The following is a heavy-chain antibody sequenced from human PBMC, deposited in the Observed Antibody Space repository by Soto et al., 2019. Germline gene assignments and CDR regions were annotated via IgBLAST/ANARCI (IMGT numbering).Heavy chain of an antibody. Sequence: EVQLLESGGGLVQPGGSLRLSCAASGFTFSAFAMSWFRQAPGKGLEWVSAISGSGDTTYYADSVKGRFTISRDISKNTLYLQMSTLRAEDTALYYCAKSYSSNWYDYFDYWGQGTLVTVSS. V-gene: IGHV3-23*01. CDR3: AKSYSSNWYDYFDY. D-gene: IGHD6-13*01. J-gene: IGHJ4*02. CDR2: ISGSGDTT. CDR1: GFTFSAFA.